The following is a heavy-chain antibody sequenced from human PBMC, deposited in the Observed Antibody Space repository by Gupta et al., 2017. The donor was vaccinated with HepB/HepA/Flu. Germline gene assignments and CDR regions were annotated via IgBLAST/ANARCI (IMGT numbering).Heavy chain of an antibody. V-gene: IGHV1-18*01. Sequence: QVQLVQSGGEVKKPGASVQVSCKSSGYTFTNYGIRWVRQAPGKGLEWMAWISAYNGKTNYAQGFQGRVIMTTDTSTNTAYMELRSLRSDDTAVYYCARDGPDYGNYINFDYWGQGTRVTVSS. D-gene: IGHD4-11*01. CDR1: GYTFTNYG. J-gene: IGHJ4*02. CDR2: ISAYNGKT. CDR3: ARDGPDYGNYINFDY.